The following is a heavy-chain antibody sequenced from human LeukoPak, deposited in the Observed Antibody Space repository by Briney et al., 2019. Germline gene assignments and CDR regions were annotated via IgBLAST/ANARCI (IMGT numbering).Heavy chain of an antibody. J-gene: IGHJ3*02. V-gene: IGHV3-30-3*01. CDR2: ISYDGSNK. D-gene: IGHD1-26*01. CDR1: GFTFSSYA. CDR3: ARVRDSGRWGAFDI. Sequence: PGRSLRLSCAASGFTFSSYAMHWVRQAPGKGLEWVAVISYDGSNKYYADSVKGRFTISRDNSKNTLYLQMNSLRPEDTAVYYCARVRDSGRWGAFDIWGQGTMVTVSS.